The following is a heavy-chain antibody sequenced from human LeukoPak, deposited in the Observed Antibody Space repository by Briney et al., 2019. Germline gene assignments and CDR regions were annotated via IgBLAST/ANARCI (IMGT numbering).Heavy chain of an antibody. CDR2: IRYDGSNK. CDR3: AKDYCSSTSCYVPDY. Sequence: GGSLRLSCAASGFTFSSYGMHWVRQAPGKGLEWVAFIRYDGSNKYYADSVKGRFTISRDNSKNTLYLQMNSLRAEDTAVYYCAKDYCSSTSCYVPDYWGQGTLVTVSS. J-gene: IGHJ4*02. D-gene: IGHD2-2*01. V-gene: IGHV3-30*02. CDR1: GFTFSSYG.